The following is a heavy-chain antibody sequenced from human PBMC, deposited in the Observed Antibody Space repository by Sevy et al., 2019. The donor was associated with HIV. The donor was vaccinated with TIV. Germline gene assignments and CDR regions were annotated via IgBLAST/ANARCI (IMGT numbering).Heavy chain of an antibody. Sequence: SETLSLTCAVSGYSISSGYYWGWIRQPPGKGLEWIGSIYHSGSTYYNPSLKSRVTISVDTSKNQFSLKLSSVTAADTAVYYCARHVLLGSVGSRVRYDFWSGYWGFAEYFQHWGQGTLVTVSS. D-gene: IGHD3-3*01. CDR2: IYHSGST. CDR3: ARHVLLGSVGSRVRYDFWSGYWGFAEYFQH. J-gene: IGHJ1*01. V-gene: IGHV4-38-2*01. CDR1: GYSISSGYY.